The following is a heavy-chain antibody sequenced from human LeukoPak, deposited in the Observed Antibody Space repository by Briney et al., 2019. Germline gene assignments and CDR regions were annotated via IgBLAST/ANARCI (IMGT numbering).Heavy chain of an antibody. D-gene: IGHD3-10*01. Sequence: PSETLSLTCTVSGGSISSYYWSWIRQPPGKGLEWIGRIYTSGSTNYNPSLKSRVTISVDTSKNQFSLKLSSVTAADTAVYYCARDRGSVRDYFDIWGQGTMVTVSS. V-gene: IGHV4-4*07. CDR2: IYTSGST. J-gene: IGHJ3*02. CDR3: ARDRGSVRDYFDI. CDR1: GGSISSYY.